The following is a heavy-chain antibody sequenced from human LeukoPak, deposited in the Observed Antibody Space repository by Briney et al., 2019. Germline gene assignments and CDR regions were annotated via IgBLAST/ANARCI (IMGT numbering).Heavy chain of an antibody. V-gene: IGHV4-34*01. CDR2: INHSGST. J-gene: IGHJ5*02. CDR1: GGSFSGYY. CDR3: ARGAPNWFDP. Sequence: PSETLSLTCAVSGGSFSGYYWSWIRQPPGKGLEWIGEINHSGSTNYNPSLKSRVTISVDTSKNQFSLKLSSVTAADTAVYYCARGAPNWFDPWGQGTLVTVSS.